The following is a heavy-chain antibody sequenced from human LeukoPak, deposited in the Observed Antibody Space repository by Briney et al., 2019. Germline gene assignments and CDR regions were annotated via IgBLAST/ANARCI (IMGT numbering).Heavy chain of an antibody. CDR1: GFTFSSYG. CDR3: ARDADWGRYDC. CDR2: IGGSGGTTT. Sequence: GGSLRLSCAASGFTFSSYGMNWVRQAPGKGLEWVSGIGGSGGTTTYYADSVKGRFTVSRDNSKNTLYLQMNSLRADDTAVFYCARDADWGRYDCWGQGTLVTVSS. J-gene: IGHJ4*02. D-gene: IGHD7-27*01. V-gene: IGHV3-23*01.